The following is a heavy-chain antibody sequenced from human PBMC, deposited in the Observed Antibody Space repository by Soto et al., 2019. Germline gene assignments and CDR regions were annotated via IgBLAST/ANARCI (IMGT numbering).Heavy chain of an antibody. CDR2: IIPKFGTT. CDR1: GGSFSTYG. Sequence: QVQLVQSGAEVKKPGSSVKVSCKAAGGSFSTYGIYWVRLAPGQGLEWMGGIIPKFGTTNYAQNFRGRVTITADESPNTDYMQLNYPRSADTAVHFCARALVPSYGGNSLSLDYWGQGTMVSVSS. J-gene: IGHJ4*02. V-gene: IGHV1-69*13. CDR3: ARALVPSYGGNSLSLDY. D-gene: IGHD4-17*01.